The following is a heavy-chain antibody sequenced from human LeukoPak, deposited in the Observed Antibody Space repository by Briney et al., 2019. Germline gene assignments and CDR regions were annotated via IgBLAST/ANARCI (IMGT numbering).Heavy chain of an antibody. Sequence: SETLSLTCNVSNGPISSYYWSWIRQPPGKGLEWIGYIYYSGSTNYNPSLKNRVTISVDTSKNQFSLELNSVTAGDTAVDYCARHCSGGSCYSGYYYGMDVWGQGTTVTVS. CDR1: NGPISSYY. J-gene: IGHJ6*02. CDR2: IYYSGST. D-gene: IGHD2-15*01. CDR3: ARHCSGGSCYSGYYYGMDV. V-gene: IGHV4-59*08.